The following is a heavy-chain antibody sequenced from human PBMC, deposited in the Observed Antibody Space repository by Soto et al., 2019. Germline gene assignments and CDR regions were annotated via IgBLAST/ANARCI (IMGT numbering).Heavy chain of an antibody. CDR2: IYYTGNS. J-gene: IGHJ4*02. D-gene: IGHD6-19*01. CDR1: NCSISTNGHY. V-gene: IGHV4-31*03. Sequence: PSEILSLTCTVSNCSISTNGHYWTWIRQRPGKGLEWIAYIYYTGNSYYNPSLKSRLTISIDTSKNQFSLTLRSVTAADTAVYYCAREQWGFDSWGQGTLVTVSS. CDR3: AREQWGFDS.